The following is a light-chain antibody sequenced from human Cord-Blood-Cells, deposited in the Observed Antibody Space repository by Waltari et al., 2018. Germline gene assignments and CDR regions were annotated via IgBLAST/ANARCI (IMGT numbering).Light chain of an antibody. CDR2: AAS. CDR3: QQSYSTPST. Sequence: DIHMTQSPSSLSASVRDSVTITCRASQSISSYLNSYQQKPGKAPKLLIYAASSLQSGVPSRFSGSGSGTDFTLTISSLQAEDFATYYCQQSYSTPSTFGQGTRLEIK. V-gene: IGKV1-39*01. J-gene: IGKJ5*01. CDR1: QSISSY.